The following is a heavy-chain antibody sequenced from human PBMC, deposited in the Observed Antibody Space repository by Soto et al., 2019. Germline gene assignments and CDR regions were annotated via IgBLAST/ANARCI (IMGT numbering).Heavy chain of an antibody. CDR2: IYPGDSDT. D-gene: IGHD2-15*01. V-gene: IGHV5-51*01. CDR1: GYSFTSYW. J-gene: IGHJ6*03. Sequence: PGESLKISCKGSGYSFTSYWIGWVRQMPGKGLEWMGIIYPGDSDTRYSPSFQGQVTISADKSISTAYLQWSSLKASDTAMYYCARGYCSGGSCQNPMGYYYYYMDVWGKGTTVTVSS. CDR3: ARGYCSGGSCQNPMGYYYYYMDV.